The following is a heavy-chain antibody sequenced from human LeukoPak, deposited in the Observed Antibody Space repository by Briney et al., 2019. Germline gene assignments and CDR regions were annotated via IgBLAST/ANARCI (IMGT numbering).Heavy chain of an antibody. Sequence: GGSLRLSCVACGFSFSDYYMSWIRQAPGRGLEWISYISGSGSDLYYADSVKGRFTISRDNSKNTLYLQMNSLRAEDTAVYYCAKDTATRDYWGQGTLVTVSS. J-gene: IGHJ4*02. CDR2: ISGSGSDL. V-gene: IGHV3-11*01. D-gene: IGHD5-18*01. CDR1: GFSFSDYY. CDR3: AKDTATRDY.